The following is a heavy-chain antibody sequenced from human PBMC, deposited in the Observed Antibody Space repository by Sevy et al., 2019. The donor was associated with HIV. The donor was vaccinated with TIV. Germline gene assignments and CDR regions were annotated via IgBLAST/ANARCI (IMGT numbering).Heavy chain of an antibody. CDR2: MNPNSGNT. CDR1: GYTFTSYD. CDR3: ARDTYYGSGKKLDY. V-gene: IGHV1-8*01. D-gene: IGHD3-10*01. J-gene: IGHJ4*02. Sequence: ASVKVSCKASGYTFTSYDINWVRQATGQGLEWMGWMNPNSGNTGYGQKFQGRVTMTRNSSISTAYMELSSLRSEDTALYYCARDTYYGSGKKLDYWGQGTLVTVSS.